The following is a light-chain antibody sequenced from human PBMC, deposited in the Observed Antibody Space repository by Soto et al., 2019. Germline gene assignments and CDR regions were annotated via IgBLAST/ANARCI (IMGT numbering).Light chain of an antibody. J-gene: IGKJ4*01. CDR1: QSIGAW. CDR3: QQYNSYSPLT. Sequence: DIQMTQSPSTLSAFVGDRVTITCRASQSIGAWLAWYQQKPGKAPNLLIYKASNLESGVPSRFSGSGSGTEFTLTISSLQPDDFATYYCQQYNSYSPLTFGGGTKVEIK. CDR2: KAS. V-gene: IGKV1-5*03.